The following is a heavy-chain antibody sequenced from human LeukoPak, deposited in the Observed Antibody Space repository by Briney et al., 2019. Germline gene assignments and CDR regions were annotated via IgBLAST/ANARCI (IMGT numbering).Heavy chain of an antibody. Sequence: SVRVSFKASGGTFSSYAISWVRQAPGPGLEWMGRIIPIFGTANYAQKFQGRVTITTDESTSTAYMELSSLRSEDTAVYYCARAPYYYDSSGYPPDYWGQGTLVTVSS. CDR1: GGTFSSYA. V-gene: IGHV1-69*05. J-gene: IGHJ4*02. D-gene: IGHD3-22*01. CDR2: IIPIFGTA. CDR3: ARAPYYYDSSGYPPDY.